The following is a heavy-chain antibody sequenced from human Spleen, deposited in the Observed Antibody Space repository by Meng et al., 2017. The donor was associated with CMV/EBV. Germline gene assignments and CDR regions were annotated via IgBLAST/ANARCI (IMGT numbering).Heavy chain of an antibody. Sequence: AETLSLTCTVSGGSSSSRSYYWSWIRQPTGKGLEWIGSLDYSGSTSYNPSLKSRVTISVDTSKNQLSLKMTSVTAADTAVYYCARDGYSGYLSGWFDPWGQGTLVTVSS. CDR2: LDYSGST. V-gene: IGHV4-39*07. CDR1: GGSSSSRSYY. D-gene: IGHD5-12*01. CDR3: ARDGYSGYLSGWFDP. J-gene: IGHJ5*02.